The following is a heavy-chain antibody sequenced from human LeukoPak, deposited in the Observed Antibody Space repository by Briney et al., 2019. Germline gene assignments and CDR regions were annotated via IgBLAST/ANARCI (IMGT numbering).Heavy chain of an antibody. CDR1: GFNFDDHA. Sequence: GGSLRLSCAASGFNFDDHAMHWVRQAPGKGLEWVSGISWNSGNIAYADSVKGRFTTSRDSAKTSLYLQINNLRAEDTALYYCAKAHDYGDYAGFDYWGQGTLVSVSS. CDR2: ISWNSGNI. CDR3: AKAHDYGDYAGFDY. J-gene: IGHJ4*02. V-gene: IGHV3-9*01. D-gene: IGHD4-17*01.